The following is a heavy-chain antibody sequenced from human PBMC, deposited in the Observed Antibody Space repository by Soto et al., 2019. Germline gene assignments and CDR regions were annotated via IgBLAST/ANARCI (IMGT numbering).Heavy chain of an antibody. D-gene: IGHD3-10*01. CDR1: GGSFSGYY. J-gene: IGHJ4*02. CDR3: ARHNYGSGSTYFDY. V-gene: IGHV4-34*01. Sequence: PSETLSLTCAVYGGSFSGYYWSWIRQPPGKGLEWIGYINYSGSTYYSPSLKSRVTISVDTSKNQFSLKLNSMTAADTAVYYCARHNYGSGSTYFDYWGQGALVTVSS. CDR2: INYSGST.